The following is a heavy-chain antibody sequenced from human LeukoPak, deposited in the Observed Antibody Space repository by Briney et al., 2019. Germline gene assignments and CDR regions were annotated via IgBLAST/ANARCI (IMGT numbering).Heavy chain of an antibody. V-gene: IGHV1-2*02. Sequence: ASVTVSCKASGYTFTGYYMHWVRQAPGRGLEWMGWINPNSGGTNYAQKFQGRVTMTRDTSISTAYMELSRLRSDDTVVYYCARDKEYGDFSNWFDPWGQGTLVTVSS. CDR2: INPNSGGT. CDR3: ARDKEYGDFSNWFDP. D-gene: IGHD4-17*01. CDR1: GYTFTGYY. J-gene: IGHJ5*02.